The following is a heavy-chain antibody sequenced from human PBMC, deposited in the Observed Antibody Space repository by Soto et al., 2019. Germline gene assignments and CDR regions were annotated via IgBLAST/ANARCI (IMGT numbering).Heavy chain of an antibody. Sequence: ESGGGVVQPGRSLRLSCAASGFTFSSYGMHWVRQAPGKGLEWVAVIWYDGSNKYYADSVKGRFTISRDNSKNTLYLQMNSLRAEDTAVYYCAREGSLGELSPDYWGQGTLVTVSS. CDR2: IWYDGSNK. CDR3: AREGSLGELSPDY. CDR1: GFTFSSYG. J-gene: IGHJ4*02. D-gene: IGHD3-16*02. V-gene: IGHV3-33*01.